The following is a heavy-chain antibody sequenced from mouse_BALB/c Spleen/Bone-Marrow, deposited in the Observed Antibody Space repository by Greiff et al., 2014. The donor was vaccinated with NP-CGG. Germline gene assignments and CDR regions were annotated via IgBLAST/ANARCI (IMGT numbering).Heavy chain of an antibody. Sequence: VHVKQSGAELVKPGASVKLSCTASGFNIKDTYMHWVKQRTEQGLEWIGRIDPANGNTKYDPKFQGKATITADTSSNTAYLQLSSLTSEDTAVYYCARSGDYGSSLAYWGQGTLVTVSA. D-gene: IGHD1-1*01. CDR3: ARSGDYGSSLAY. CDR1: GFNIKDTY. J-gene: IGHJ3*01. CDR2: IDPANGNT. V-gene: IGHV14-3*02.